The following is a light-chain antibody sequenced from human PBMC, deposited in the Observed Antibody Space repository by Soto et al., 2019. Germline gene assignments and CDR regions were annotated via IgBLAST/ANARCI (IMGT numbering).Light chain of an antibody. CDR3: QRYGGSPPYT. CDR2: DSS. Sequence: ELTQSPGTLSLSPGARATLSCRASENIYTSYVAWFQQRPGQPPRLLIYDSSSRAAGVPDRFSGSGSGTDFTLTISSLETEDFALYYCQRYGGSPPYTFGQGTKVEIK. CDR1: ENIYTSY. J-gene: IGKJ2*01. V-gene: IGKV3-20*01.